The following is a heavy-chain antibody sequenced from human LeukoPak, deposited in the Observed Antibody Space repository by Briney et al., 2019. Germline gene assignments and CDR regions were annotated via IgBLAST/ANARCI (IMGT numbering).Heavy chain of an antibody. CDR3: ARDLCHGGSCFHFDSWGQGTLVTVSSDV. CDR1: GFTFSGYY. D-gene: IGHD2-15*01. Sequence: ASVKVSCKASGFTFSGYYMHWVRQAPGQGLERLAWINPDSGATNFAQRFQGRVTMTRDTSVNTVHMELNRLRSDDTAVYYCARDLCHGGSCFHFDSWGQGTLVTVSSDVWGQGTTVTVSS. CDR2: INPDSGAT. V-gene: IGHV1-2*02. J-gene: IGHJ6*02.